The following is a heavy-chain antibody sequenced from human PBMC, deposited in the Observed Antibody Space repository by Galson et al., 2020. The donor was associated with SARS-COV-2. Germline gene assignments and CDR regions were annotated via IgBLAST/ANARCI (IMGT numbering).Heavy chain of an antibody. V-gene: IGHV1-69*13. CDR2: IIPIFGTA. Sequence: SVKVSCKASGGTFSSYAISWVRQAPGQGLEWMGGIIPIFGTANYAQKFQGRVTITADESTSTAYMGLSSLRSEDTAVYYCARTHYYDSSGYVYYYYYGMDVWGQGTTVTVSS. CDR3: ARTHYYDSSGYVYYYYYGMDV. CDR1: GGTFSSYA. D-gene: IGHD3-22*01. J-gene: IGHJ6*02.